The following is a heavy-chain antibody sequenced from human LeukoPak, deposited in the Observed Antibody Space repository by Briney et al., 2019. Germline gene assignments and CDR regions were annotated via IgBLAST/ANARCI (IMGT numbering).Heavy chain of an antibody. CDR1: GYTFTSYY. V-gene: IGHV1-46*01. CDR2: INPSGGST. CDR3: ARVRANLVLMVYAAWFDP. Sequence: GASVKVSCKASGYTFTSYYMHWVRQAPGQGLEWMGIINPSGGSTSYAQKFQGRVTMTRDTSISTAYMELSRLRSDDTAVYYCARVRANLVLMVYAAWFDPWGQGTLVTVSS. D-gene: IGHD2-8*01. J-gene: IGHJ5*02.